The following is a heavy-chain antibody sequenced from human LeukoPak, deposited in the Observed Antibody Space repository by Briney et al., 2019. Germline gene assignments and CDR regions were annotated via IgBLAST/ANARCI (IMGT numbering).Heavy chain of an antibody. Sequence: GGSLRLSCAASGFTFSSYSMHWVRQAPGKGLEWVAVISYDGTNKYYADSVKGRFTISRDNSKNTLYLQMNSLRAEDTAVYYCASMSGKGDWGQGTLVTVSS. D-gene: IGHD3-10*02. V-gene: IGHV3-30*04. CDR3: ASMSGKGD. CDR1: GFTFSSYS. J-gene: IGHJ4*02. CDR2: ISYDGTNK.